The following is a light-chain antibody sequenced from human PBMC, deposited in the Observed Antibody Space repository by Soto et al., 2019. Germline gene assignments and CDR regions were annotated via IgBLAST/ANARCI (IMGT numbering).Light chain of an antibody. V-gene: IGKV3-20*01. J-gene: IGKJ1*01. CDR3: QQYGSAPPTWT. CDR1: QSVSSSY. Sequence: EIDLAQSPGTLTLSPGERATLSCRSSQSVSSSYLAWYQQKPGQAPRLLIYGASSRATGIPDRFSGSGSGTDFTLTISRLEPEDFAVYYCQQYGSAPPTWTFGQGTKV. CDR2: GAS.